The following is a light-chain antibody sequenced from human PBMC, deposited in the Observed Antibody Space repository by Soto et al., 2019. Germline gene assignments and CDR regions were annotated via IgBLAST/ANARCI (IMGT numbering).Light chain of an antibody. CDR2: DAS. J-gene: IGKJ1*01. Sequence: AIHFTQSPSSLSASVGDRVTITCRASHGISSYLAWYQQKPGKAPKVLIFDASSLKTGVPSRFSGSGSGTEFTLTISNLQPDDFATYYCQQYDSYSSGPFGQGTKVDIK. V-gene: IGKV1-13*02. CDR1: HGISSY. CDR3: QQYDSYSSGP.